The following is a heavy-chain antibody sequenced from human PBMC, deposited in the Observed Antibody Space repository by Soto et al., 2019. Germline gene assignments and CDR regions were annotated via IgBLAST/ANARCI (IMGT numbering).Heavy chain of an antibody. V-gene: IGHV3-7*01. CDR1: GFTLSSYG. J-gene: IGHJ4*02. CDR2: IKQDGSEK. D-gene: IGHD6-19*01. Sequence: GGSLRLSCAESGFTLSSYGMHWVRQAPGKGLEWVANIKQDGSEKYYVDSVKGRFTISRDNAKNSLYLQMNSLRAEDTAVYYCARESAVAGTDYWGQGTLVTVSS. CDR3: ARESAVAGTDY.